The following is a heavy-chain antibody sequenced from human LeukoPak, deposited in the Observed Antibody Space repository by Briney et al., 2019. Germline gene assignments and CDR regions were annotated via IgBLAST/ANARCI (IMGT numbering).Heavy chain of an antibody. D-gene: IGHD3-16*01. CDR2: IIPIFGTA. V-gene: IGHV1-69*13. CDR1: GYSFSNYG. Sequence: VALVKVSCKASGYSFSNYGLSWVRQAPGQGLEWMGGIIPIFGTANHAQKFQGRVTITADESTSTAYMELSSLRSEDTAVYYCARDSKVGVMNFDYWGQGTLVTVSS. J-gene: IGHJ4*02. CDR3: ARDSKVGVMNFDY.